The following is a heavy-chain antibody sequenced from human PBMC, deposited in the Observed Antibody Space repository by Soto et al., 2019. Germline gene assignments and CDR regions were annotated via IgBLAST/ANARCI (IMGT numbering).Heavy chain of an antibody. CDR1: GYTFTSYA. Sequence: ASVKVSCKASGYTFTSYAMHWVRQAPGQRLEWMGWINAGNGNTKYSQKFQGRVTITRDTSASTAYMELSSLRSEDTAVYYCARDYGGTTPVFDYWGQGTLVTVYS. D-gene: IGHD1-1*01. CDR2: INAGNGNT. CDR3: ARDYGGTTPVFDY. J-gene: IGHJ4*02. V-gene: IGHV1-3*01.